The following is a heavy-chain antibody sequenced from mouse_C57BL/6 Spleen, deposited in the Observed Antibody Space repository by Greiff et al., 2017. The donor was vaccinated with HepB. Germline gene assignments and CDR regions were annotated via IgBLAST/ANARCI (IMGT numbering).Heavy chain of an antibody. CDR3: ARGRRGYAMDY. J-gene: IGHJ4*01. Sequence: EVQRVESGGGLVKPGGSLKLSCAASGFTFSDYGMHWVRQAPEKGLEWVAYISSGSSTIYYADTVKGRFTISRDNAKNTLFLQMTSLRSEDTGMYYCARGRRGYAMDYWGQGTSVTVSS. CDR1: GFTFSDYG. V-gene: IGHV5-17*01. CDR2: ISSGSSTI.